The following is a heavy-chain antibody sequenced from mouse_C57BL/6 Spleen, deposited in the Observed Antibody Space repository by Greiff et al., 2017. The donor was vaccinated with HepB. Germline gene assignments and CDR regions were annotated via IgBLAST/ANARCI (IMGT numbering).Heavy chain of an antibody. J-gene: IGHJ2*01. V-gene: IGHV6-3*01. CDR1: GFTFSNYW. CDR3: MGIYDGYYYFDY. Sequence: EVMLVESGGGLVQPGGSMKLSCVASGFTFSNYWMNWVRQSPEKGLEWVAQIRLKSDNYATHYAESVKGRLTISRDDSKSSVYLQMNNLRAEDTGIYYCMGIYDGYYYFDYWGQGTTLTVSS. D-gene: IGHD2-3*01. CDR2: IRLKSDNYAT.